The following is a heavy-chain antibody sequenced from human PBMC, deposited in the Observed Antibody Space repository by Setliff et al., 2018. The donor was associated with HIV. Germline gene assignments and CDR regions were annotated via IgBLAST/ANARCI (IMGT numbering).Heavy chain of an antibody. CDR2: INEDGSIT. D-gene: IGHD6-19*01. V-gene: IGHV3-74*03. Sequence: GGSLRLSCVVSGFTFSNYWMNWVRQAPGKGLVWVSRINEDGSITTYADSVEGRFTISRDNAKNSLYLQMNSLRAEDTAVYYCARDYYSSGWYDFSDYWGQGTLVTVSS. CDR1: GFTFSNYW. J-gene: IGHJ4*02. CDR3: ARDYYSSGWYDFSDY.